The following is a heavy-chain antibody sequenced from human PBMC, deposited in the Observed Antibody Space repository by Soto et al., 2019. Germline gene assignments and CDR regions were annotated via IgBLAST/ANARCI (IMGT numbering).Heavy chain of an antibody. J-gene: IGHJ3*02. CDR1: GGTFSSYA. V-gene: IGHV1-69*13. CDR3: ASVAVVVTAAMFPDAFDI. D-gene: IGHD2-2*01. CDR2: IIPIFGTA. Sequence: SVKVSCKASGGTFSSYAISWVRQAPGQGLEWMGGIIPIFGTANYAQKFQGRVTITADESTSTAYMELSSLRSEDTAVYYCASVAVVVTAAMFPDAFDILGQGIILTVSS.